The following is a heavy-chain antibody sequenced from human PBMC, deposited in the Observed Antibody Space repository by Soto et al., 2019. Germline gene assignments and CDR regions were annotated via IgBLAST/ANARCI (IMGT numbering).Heavy chain of an antibody. J-gene: IGHJ3*02. CDR3: ARVLKHPPLRQLLLNAFDI. CDR1: GYTFTSYH. V-gene: IGHV1-46*03. D-gene: IGHD2-2*01. Sequence: ASVKVSCKASGYTFTSYHMHWVRQAPGQGLEWMGIINPSGGSTSYAQKFQGRVTMTRDTSTSTVYMELSSLRSEDTAVYYCARVLKHPPLRQLLLNAFDIWGQGTMVTVSS. CDR2: INPSGGST.